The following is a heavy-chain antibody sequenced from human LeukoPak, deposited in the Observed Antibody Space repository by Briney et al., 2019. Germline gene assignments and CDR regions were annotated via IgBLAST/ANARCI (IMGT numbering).Heavy chain of an antibody. CDR2: VYYTVCT. Sequence: SETLSLTCTVSGDFITAYYWIWIRHPPGKGLEWLGYVYYTVCTEYNPSLRSRVTISLEMSKNQFSLNMTSVTAAETAVYYCASNTGTVFDYWGQGALVTVSS. J-gene: IGHJ4*02. CDR1: GDFITAYY. CDR3: ASNTGTVFDY. V-gene: IGHV4-59*01. D-gene: IGHD7-27*01.